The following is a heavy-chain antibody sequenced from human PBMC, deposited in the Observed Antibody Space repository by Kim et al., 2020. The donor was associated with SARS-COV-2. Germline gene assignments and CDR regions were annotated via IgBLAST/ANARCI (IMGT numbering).Heavy chain of an antibody. CDR3: ARGNPKTDDAFDL. J-gene: IGHJ3*01. CDR1: GGSFSGNY. Sequence: SETLSLTCGVNGGSFSGNYWSWLRQSPGKRLEWIGEITHTGSTTYDPSLESRVIISVDTSRSHFSLRLNSVTAADTAVYYCARGNPKTDDAFDLWGQGTVVTVSS. D-gene: IGHD1-1*01. CDR2: ITHTGST. V-gene: IGHV4-34*01.